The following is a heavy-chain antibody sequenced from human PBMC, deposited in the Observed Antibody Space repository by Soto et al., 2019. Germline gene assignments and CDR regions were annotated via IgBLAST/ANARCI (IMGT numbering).Heavy chain of an antibody. J-gene: IGHJ6*02. Sequence: SETLSLTCGVYGGAFSGYHWSWIRQAPGKGLEWIGEINQSGSTNYSPSLKSRVTMSVDTSKKQFSLKLSSVTAADTSLYYCATRDSYYGMDFWGQGTTVTVSS. CDR2: INQSGST. CDR1: GGAFSGYH. V-gene: IGHV4-34*01. CDR3: ATRDSYYGMDF.